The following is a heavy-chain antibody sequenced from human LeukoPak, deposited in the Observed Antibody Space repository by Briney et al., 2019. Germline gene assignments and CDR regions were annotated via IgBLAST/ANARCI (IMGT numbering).Heavy chain of an antibody. CDR3: ARGKDGVWAFDI. J-gene: IGHJ3*02. CDR2: INTDGRST. D-gene: IGHD3-16*01. V-gene: IGHV3-74*01. CDR1: GFTFSDYW. Sequence: PGGSLRLSCAASGFTFSDYWMHWVRQVPGRGLMGVSRINTDGRSTTYADSVKGRVTISRDNAKNTLYLQMNSLRAEDTAVYYCARGKDGVWAFDIWGQGTMVTVSS.